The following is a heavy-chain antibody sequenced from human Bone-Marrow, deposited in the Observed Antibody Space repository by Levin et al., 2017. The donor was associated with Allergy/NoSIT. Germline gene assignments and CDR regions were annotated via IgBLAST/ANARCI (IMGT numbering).Heavy chain of an antibody. CDR2: IYSEGTT. CDR3: ARAVRGHLLSDF. V-gene: IGHV3-53*04. D-gene: IGHD3-10*01. CDR1: GFSVSSNY. Sequence: GGSLRLSCVASGFSVSSNYMRWLRQAPGKGLEWVSLIYSEGTTDYADSVKGRVTMTATTSINTAYMELSSLTSEDTALYFCARAVRGHLLSDFWGQGTQVTVSS. J-gene: IGHJ4*02.